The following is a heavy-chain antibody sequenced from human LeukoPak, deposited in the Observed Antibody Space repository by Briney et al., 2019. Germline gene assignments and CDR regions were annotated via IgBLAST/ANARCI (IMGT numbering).Heavy chain of an antibody. CDR3: ASRGGYSYGLDPYFDY. D-gene: IGHD5-18*01. J-gene: IGHJ4*02. CDR2: MNPNRGNT. V-gene: IGHV1-8*01. CDR1: GYTFTSYD. Sequence: ASVKVSCKASGYTFTSYDINWVRQATGQGLEWMGWMNPNRGNTGYAQKFQGRVTMTRNTSISTAYMELSSLRSEDTAVYYCASRGGYSYGLDPYFDYWGQGTLVTVSS.